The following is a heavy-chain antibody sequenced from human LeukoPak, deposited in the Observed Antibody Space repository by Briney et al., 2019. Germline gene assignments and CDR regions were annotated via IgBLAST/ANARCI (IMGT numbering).Heavy chain of an antibody. CDR3: AREVTTVFWFDP. CDR2: IIPMFGTT. Sequence: SVKVSCKASGGTFNSYAISWVRQAPGQGLEWMGGIIPMFGTTTYAQKFQGRVTITADDSTSSAYMELSSLTSEDTAVYYCAREVTTVFWFDPWGQGSLVTVSS. V-gene: IGHV1-69*01. D-gene: IGHD4-17*01. J-gene: IGHJ5*02. CDR1: GGTFNSYA.